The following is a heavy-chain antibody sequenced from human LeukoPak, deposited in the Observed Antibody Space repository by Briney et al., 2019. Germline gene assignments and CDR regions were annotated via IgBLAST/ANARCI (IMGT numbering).Heavy chain of an antibody. J-gene: IGHJ4*02. V-gene: IGHV4-59*01. CDR2: IYYSGST. CDR3: AREGSSGCFDY. Sequence: PSETLSLTCTVSGGSISSYYWSWIRQPPGKGLEWIGYIYYSGSTNYNPSLKSRVTISVDTSKNQFSLKLSSVTAADTAVYYCAREGSSGCFDYWGQGNLVTVSS. CDR1: GGSISSYY. D-gene: IGHD6-19*01.